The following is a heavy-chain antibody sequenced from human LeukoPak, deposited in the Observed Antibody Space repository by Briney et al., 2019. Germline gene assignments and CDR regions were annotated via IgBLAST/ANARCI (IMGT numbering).Heavy chain of an antibody. V-gene: IGHV3-30*03. J-gene: IGHJ4*02. CDR3: TVVGATGVLDY. CDR1: GFTFSSYG. CDR2: ISYDGSNK. D-gene: IGHD1-26*01. Sequence: GGSLRLSCAASGFTFSSYGMHWVRQAPGKGLEWVAVISYDGSNKYYADSVKGRFTISRDNSKNTLYLQMNSLRAEDTAVYYCTVVGATGVLDYWGQGTLVTVSS.